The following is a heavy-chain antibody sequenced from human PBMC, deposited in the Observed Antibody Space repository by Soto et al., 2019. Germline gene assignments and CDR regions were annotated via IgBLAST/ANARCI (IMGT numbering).Heavy chain of an antibody. Sequence: QVQLVQSGAEVKKPGASVKVSCKASGYTFASYAISWMRQAPGQGREWMGWISAYNGNTNYAQKLQGRATMTTDTSTSTAYTERRSLRSDDTAVYYCARDPPRPDYWGQGTLVPVSS. D-gene: IGHD1-1*01. CDR2: ISAYNGNT. V-gene: IGHV1-18*01. J-gene: IGHJ4*02. CDR1: GYTFASYA. CDR3: ARDPPRPDY.